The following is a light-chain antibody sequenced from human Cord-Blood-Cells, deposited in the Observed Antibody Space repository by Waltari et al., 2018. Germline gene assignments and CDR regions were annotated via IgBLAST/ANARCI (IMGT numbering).Light chain of an antibody. CDR1: QGISSY. V-gene: IGKV1-9*01. Sequence: IQLTQSPSSLSASVGDRVTITCRASQGISSYLAWYQQKPGKVPKLLIYAASTLQSGVPSRFSGSGSGTDFTLTISSLQPEDFATYYCQQLNSYPPWTFGQGTKVEIK. J-gene: IGKJ1*01. CDR2: AAS. CDR3: QQLNSYPPWT.